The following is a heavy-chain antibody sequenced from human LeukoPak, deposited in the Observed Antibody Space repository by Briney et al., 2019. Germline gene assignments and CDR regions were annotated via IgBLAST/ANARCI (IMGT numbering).Heavy chain of an antibody. Sequence: ASVKVSCKASGYTFTSYGISGVRQAPGQGREGMGWISAYNGNTNYAQKLQGRVTMTTDTSTSTAYLELRSLRSDDTAVYYCARDPNCSSTSCYGDGYYYYYGMDVWGQGPTVTVSS. CDR2: ISAYNGNT. V-gene: IGHV1-18*01. CDR3: ARDPNCSSTSCYGDGYYYYYGMDV. J-gene: IGHJ6*02. CDR1: GYTFTSYG. D-gene: IGHD2-2*01.